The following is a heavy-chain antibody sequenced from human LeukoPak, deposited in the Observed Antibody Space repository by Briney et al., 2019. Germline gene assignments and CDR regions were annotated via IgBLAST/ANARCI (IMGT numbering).Heavy chain of an antibody. D-gene: IGHD1-26*01. CDR1: GGTFTSYA. CDR3: ARKLRLGGNWFDP. J-gene: IGHJ5*02. CDR2: IIPISGTT. Sequence: ASVKVSCKTSGGTFTSYAITWVRQALGQGLEWMGKIIPISGTTNYAQKFQGRVTFTADESTSTAYMELSSLRSEDTALYYCARKLRLGGNWFDPWGQGTLVTVSS. V-gene: IGHV1-69*15.